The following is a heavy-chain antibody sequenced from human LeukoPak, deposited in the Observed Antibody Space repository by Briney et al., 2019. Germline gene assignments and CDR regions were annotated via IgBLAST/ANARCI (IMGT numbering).Heavy chain of an antibody. J-gene: IGHJ5*02. V-gene: IGHV1-2*02. D-gene: IGHD2-2*01. CDR3: ARDFISIVVVPAAMANWFDP. Sequence: ASVKLSCKASGYTFTGNYMHWVRQAPGQGLEWMGWINPNSGGTNYAQKFQGRVTMTRDTSISTAYMELSRLRSDDTAVYYCARDFISIVVVPAAMANWFDPWGQGTLVTVSS. CDR2: INPNSGGT. CDR1: GYTFTGNY.